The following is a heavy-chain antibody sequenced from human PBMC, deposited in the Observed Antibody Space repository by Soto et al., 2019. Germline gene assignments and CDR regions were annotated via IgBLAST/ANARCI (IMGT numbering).Heavy chain of an antibody. V-gene: IGHV3-33*01. J-gene: IGHJ6*02. CDR3: ARDRTFYGSGSKGMDF. Sequence: LRLSCVTSGFTFSSYGMHWVRQAPGKGLEWLAIIRYDGSNKYYGDSVKGRFTISRDNSNNTLYLEMNNLRAEDTAVYYCARDRTFYGSGSKGMDFWGQGTTVTVSS. D-gene: IGHD3-10*01. CDR2: IRYDGSNK. CDR1: GFTFSSYG.